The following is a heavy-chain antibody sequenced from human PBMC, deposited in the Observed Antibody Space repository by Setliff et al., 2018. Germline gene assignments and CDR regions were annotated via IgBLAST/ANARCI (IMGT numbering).Heavy chain of an antibody. CDR3: ARDGVSYGMDV. CDR1: GLSYTNDW. J-gene: IGHJ6*02. Sequence: LSCTASGLSYTNDWVSWVRQAPGKGLEWLASINPHGSEKYYADSVKGRFTISRDNAKNSLYLQMNSLRAEDTAVYYCARDGVSYGMDVWGQGTTVTVSS. CDR2: INPHGSEK. V-gene: IGHV3-7*01.